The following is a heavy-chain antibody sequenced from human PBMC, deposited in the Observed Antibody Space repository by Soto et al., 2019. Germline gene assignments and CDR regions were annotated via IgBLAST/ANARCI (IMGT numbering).Heavy chain of an antibody. CDR2: IIPIFAKP. CDR3: ARGPGIWNSFHI. Sequence: QVHLIQSGAELKRPGSSVKVSCNASGDTFSSYSITWLRQAPGQRLEWMGGIIPIFAKPTYAQKFQGRVAITADDSTITVYMELASLTSEDTAVYYCARGPGIWNSFHIWGQGTPLTASS. V-gene: IGHV1-69*01. J-gene: IGHJ3*02. D-gene: IGHD1-7*01. CDR1: GDTFSSYS.